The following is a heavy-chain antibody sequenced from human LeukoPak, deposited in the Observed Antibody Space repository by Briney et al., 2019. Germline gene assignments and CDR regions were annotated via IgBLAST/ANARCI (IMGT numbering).Heavy chain of an antibody. J-gene: IGHJ4*02. V-gene: IGHV3-33*08. CDR1: GFDFEDYA. CDR2: IWYDGSNK. Sequence: GGSLRLSCAASGFDFEDYAIHWVRQAPGKGLEWVAVIWYDGSNKYYADSVKGRFTISRDNSKNTLYLQMNSLRAEDTAVYYCARDWSDGVVVISYAFDYWGQGTLVTVSS. CDR3: ARDWSDGVVVISYAFDY. D-gene: IGHD3-22*01.